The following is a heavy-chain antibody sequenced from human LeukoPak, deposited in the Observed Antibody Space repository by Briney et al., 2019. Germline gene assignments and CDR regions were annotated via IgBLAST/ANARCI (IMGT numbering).Heavy chain of an antibody. J-gene: IGHJ5*02. Sequence: PSETLSLTCTVSGGSISSGGFYWSWIRQHPGKGLEWIGYIYNSGTTYYNPSLKSRVTISLDTSKNQFSLKLSSVTAADTALYYCARDVQGAAANWFDPWGQGTLVTVSS. CDR1: GGSISSGGFY. CDR3: ARDVQGAAANWFDP. V-gene: IGHV4-31*03. D-gene: IGHD1-26*01. CDR2: IYNSGTT.